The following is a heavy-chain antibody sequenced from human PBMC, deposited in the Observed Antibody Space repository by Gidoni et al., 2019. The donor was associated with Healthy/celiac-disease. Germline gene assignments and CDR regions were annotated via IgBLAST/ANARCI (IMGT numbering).Heavy chain of an antibody. CDR1: VGSISSYY. J-gene: IGHJ5*02. Sequence: QVQLQESGPGLVKPSETLSLTCTVSVGSISSYYWSWIRQPPGKGLEWIGYIYYSGSTNYNPSLKSRVTISVDTSKNQFSLKLSSVTAADTAVYYCARGFWYYYDSSGYYSPWGQGTLVTVSS. CDR3: ARGFWYYYDSSGYYSP. V-gene: IGHV4-59*01. CDR2: IYYSGST. D-gene: IGHD3-22*01.